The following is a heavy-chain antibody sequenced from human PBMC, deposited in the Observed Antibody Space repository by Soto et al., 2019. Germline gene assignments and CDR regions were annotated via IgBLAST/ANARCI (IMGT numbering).Heavy chain of an antibody. D-gene: IGHD6-19*01. V-gene: IGHV4-31*03. CDR3: ARDSDEYGSGWYNFDY. Sequence: PSETLSLTCTVSGGSISSGGYYWSWIRQHPGKGLEWIGYIYYSGSTYYNPSLKSRVTISVDTSKNQFSLKLSSVTAADTAVYYCARDSDEYGSGWYNFDYWGQGTLVTVSS. CDR2: IYYSGST. CDR1: GGSISSGGYY. J-gene: IGHJ4*02.